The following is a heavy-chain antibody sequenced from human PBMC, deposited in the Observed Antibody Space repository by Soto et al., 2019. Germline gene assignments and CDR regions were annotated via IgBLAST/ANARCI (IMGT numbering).Heavy chain of an antibody. V-gene: IGHV4-30-4*01. CDR2: IYHSGNT. CDR1: GGSISSGDYY. D-gene: IGHD6-6*01. Sequence: QVQLQESGPGLVKPSQTLSLTCTVSGGSISSGDYYWRWIRQPPGKGLEWIGYIYHSGNTYYNPSLKSRVTISVDPSKNQCSLKLSSVTAADTAGYYCARGRPDGARLDPWGQGTLVTVSS. J-gene: IGHJ5*02. CDR3: ARGRPDGARLDP.